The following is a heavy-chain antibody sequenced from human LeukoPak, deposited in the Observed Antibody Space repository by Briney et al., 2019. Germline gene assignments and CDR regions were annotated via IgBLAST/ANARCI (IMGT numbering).Heavy chain of an antibody. Sequence: SVKVSCKASGGTFSSYAISWMPQAPGQGLEWMGRIIPILGIANYAQKFQGRVTITADKSTSTAYMELSSLGSEDTAVYCCAAWGVSPPFDYWGQGTLVTVSS. CDR3: AAWGVSPPFDY. V-gene: IGHV1-69*04. J-gene: IGHJ4*02. D-gene: IGHD2-8*01. CDR1: GGTFSSYA. CDR2: IIPILGIA.